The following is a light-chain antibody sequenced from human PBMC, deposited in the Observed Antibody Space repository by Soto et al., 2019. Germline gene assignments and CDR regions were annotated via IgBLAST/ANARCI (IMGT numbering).Light chain of an antibody. CDR3: QQRSSWPPIT. CDR2: TAS. J-gene: IGKJ5*01. CDR1: HVVSSSY. V-gene: IGKV3D-20*02. Sequence: EIVLTQSPGTLSLSPGARAPLSCRARHVVSSSYLAWYQHKPGQAPRLVIYTASSRATGIPDRFSGSVSATDYIPTTCNLEPDDFAVYYGQQRSSWPPITFGQGTRLDNK.